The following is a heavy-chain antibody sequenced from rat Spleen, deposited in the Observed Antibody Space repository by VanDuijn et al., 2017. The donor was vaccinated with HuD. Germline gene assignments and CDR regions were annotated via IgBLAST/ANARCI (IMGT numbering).Heavy chain of an antibody. Sequence: EVQLVESDGGLVQPGRSLKLSCAASGFTFSDYYMAWVRQAPTKGLEWVATISSDGRRNYYRDSVKGRFTISRDNAKSSLYLQMDSLRPEDTATYYCTRHDYSGVITNWFAYWGQGTLVTVSS. V-gene: IGHV5-29*01. CDR1: GFTFSDYY. CDR2: ISSDGRRN. J-gene: IGHJ3*01. CDR3: TRHDYSGVITNWFAY. D-gene: IGHD4-3*01.